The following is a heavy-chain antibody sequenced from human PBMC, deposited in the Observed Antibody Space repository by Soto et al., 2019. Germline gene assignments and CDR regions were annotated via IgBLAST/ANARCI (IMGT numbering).Heavy chain of an antibody. CDR3: ATHTYDFWSGYPGSLYFDY. CDR2: ISSSGSTI. J-gene: IGHJ4*02. CDR1: GVTFSDYY. Sequence: GGSLRLACAASGVTFSDYYMSWIRQAPGKGLEWVSYISSSGSTIYYADSVKGRFTISRDNAKNSLYLQMNSLRAEDTAVYYCATHTYDFWSGYPGSLYFDYWGQGTLVTVSS. D-gene: IGHD3-3*01. V-gene: IGHV3-11*01.